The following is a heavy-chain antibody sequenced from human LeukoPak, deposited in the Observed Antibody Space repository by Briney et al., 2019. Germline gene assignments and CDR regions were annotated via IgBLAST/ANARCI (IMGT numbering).Heavy chain of an antibody. CDR2: ISSSSSTI. V-gene: IGHV3-48*04. Sequence: GGSLRLSCAASGFTFSSYSMNWVRQAPGKGLEWGSYISSSSSTIYYADSVKGRFTISRDNAKNSLYLQMNSLRAEDTAVYYCARLYCSGGSCYSDYWGQGTLVTVSS. CDR3: ARLYCSGGSCYSDY. CDR1: GFTFSSYS. J-gene: IGHJ4*02. D-gene: IGHD2-15*01.